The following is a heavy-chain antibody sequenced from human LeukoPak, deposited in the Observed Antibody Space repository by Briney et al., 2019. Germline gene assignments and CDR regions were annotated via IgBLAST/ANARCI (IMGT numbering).Heavy chain of an antibody. CDR1: GYTFTENY. J-gene: IGHJ4*02. CDR3: ARGKSGYSP. V-gene: IGHV1-2*02. D-gene: IGHD3-22*01. Sequence: ASVKVSCKVSGYTFTENYIHWVRQAPGQGLEWMGLINPLTGDANYTERFQGRVTLTRDTSSGTAYMHLSSLRYDDTAVYYCARGKSGYSPWGQGTPVNV. CDR2: INPLTGDA.